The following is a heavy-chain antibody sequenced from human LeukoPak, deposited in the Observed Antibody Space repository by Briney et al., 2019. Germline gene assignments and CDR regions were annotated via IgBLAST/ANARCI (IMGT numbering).Heavy chain of an antibody. V-gene: IGHV3-7*01. J-gene: IGHJ4*02. CDR1: GFTFNSYW. D-gene: IGHD5-12*01. CDR2: IKQDGSEK. Sequence: GGSLRLSCAASGFTFNSYWMSGVRQAPGKGLEWVANIKQDGSEKYYVDSVKGRFTISRDSAKNSLYLQMNSLRAEDTAVYYCARGLRYSKRYYFDYWGQGTLVTVSS. CDR3: ARGLRYSKRYYFDY.